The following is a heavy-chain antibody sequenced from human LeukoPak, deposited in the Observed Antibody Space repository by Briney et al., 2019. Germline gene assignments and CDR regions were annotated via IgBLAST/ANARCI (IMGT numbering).Heavy chain of an antibody. CDR3: ARVMTVWAVASPGSAFDI. V-gene: IGHV1-2*02. CDR2: INPNSGGT. D-gene: IGHD6-19*01. J-gene: IGHJ3*02. Sequence: ASVKVSCKASGYTFTGYYMHWVRQAPGQGLEWMGWINPNSGGTNYAQKFQGRVTMTRDTSISTAYMELSRLRSDDTAVYYCARVMTVWAVASPGSAFDIWGQGTMVTVSS. CDR1: GYTFTGYY.